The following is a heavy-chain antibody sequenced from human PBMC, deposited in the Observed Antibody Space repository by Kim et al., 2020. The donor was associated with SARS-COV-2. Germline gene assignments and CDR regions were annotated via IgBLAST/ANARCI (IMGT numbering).Heavy chain of an antibody. Sequence: GGSLRLSCAASGFTFSSYAMSWVRQAPGKGLEWVSAISGSGGSTYYADSVKGRFTISRDNSKNTLYLQMNSLRAEDTAVYYCAKSRSSGVRGVIIYYYYYGMDVWGQGTTVTVSS. CDR1: GFTFSSYA. J-gene: IGHJ6*02. CDR3: AKSRSSGVRGVIIYYYYYGMDV. CDR2: ISGSGGST. V-gene: IGHV3-23*01. D-gene: IGHD3-10*01.